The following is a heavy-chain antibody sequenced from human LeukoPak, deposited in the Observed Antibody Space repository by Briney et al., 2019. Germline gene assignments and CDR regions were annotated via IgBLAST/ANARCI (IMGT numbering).Heavy chain of an antibody. CDR2: FEPEDGAT. CDR1: GYRLSAVS. CDR3: MTDYFDWASSRSGNYF. D-gene: IGHD3-3*01. V-gene: IGHV1-24*01. Sequence: GASVKVSCKVSGYRLSAVSMHWVRQAPGKGLEWMGGFEPEDGATIYAERFQGRITMTEDTSTDTAYMDLSRITSEDTAVYYCMTDYFDWASSRSGNYFWGQGTLVTVSS. J-gene: IGHJ4*02.